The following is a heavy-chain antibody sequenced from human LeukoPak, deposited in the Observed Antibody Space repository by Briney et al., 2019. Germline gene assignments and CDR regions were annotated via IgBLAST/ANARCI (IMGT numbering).Heavy chain of an antibody. CDR2: ISYSGST. CDR1: GGSISSHY. V-gene: IGHV4-59*11. CDR3: ARVGYSSGWSHFDL. Sequence: SETLSLTCTLSGGSISSHYSSWIRHPPQEAREWVAYISYSGSTNYNPSLKNRVTITVDTSKNQFSLNLSSVTAADTAVYYCARVGYSSGWSHFDLWGRGTLVTVCS. D-gene: IGHD6-19*01. J-gene: IGHJ2*01.